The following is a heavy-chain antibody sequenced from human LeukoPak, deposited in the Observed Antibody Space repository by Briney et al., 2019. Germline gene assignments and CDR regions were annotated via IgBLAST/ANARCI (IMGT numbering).Heavy chain of an antibody. V-gene: IGHV3-7*03. Sequence: GGSLRLSCAASGFTFSSFWMSWVRQAPGKGLEWVANINQDGSEKYYVDSVKGRFTISRDNAKNSLYLQMSSLRAEDTAVYYCARDGGEMATHDYWGQGTLVTVSS. CDR2: INQDGSEK. CDR1: GFTFSSFW. CDR3: ARDGGEMATHDY. D-gene: IGHD5-24*01. J-gene: IGHJ4*02.